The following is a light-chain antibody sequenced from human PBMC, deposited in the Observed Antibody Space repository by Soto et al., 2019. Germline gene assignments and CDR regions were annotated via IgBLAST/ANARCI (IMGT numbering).Light chain of an antibody. CDR1: QSIRNN. J-gene: IGKJ2*01. CDR2: GSS. V-gene: IGKV3-15*01. Sequence: EIVMTQSPATLSVSPGERATLSCRASQSIRNNLVWYQQKSGQAPRLLIYGSSTRATGILARFSGSGSGTEFTLTISSLQSEDFAVYYCQQYDNWPPYTFGQGTKLEIK. CDR3: QQYDNWPPYT.